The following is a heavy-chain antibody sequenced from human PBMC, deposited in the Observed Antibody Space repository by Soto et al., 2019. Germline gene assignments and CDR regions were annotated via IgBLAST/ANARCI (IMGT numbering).Heavy chain of an antibody. J-gene: IGHJ4*02. CDR3: ARDKITGLFDY. V-gene: IGHV4-34*01. D-gene: IGHD2-8*02. Sequence: SETQSQTCAVYGVSFSGYYWSWIRQPPGTGLEWIGEINHSGSTNYNPSLKSRVTISVDTSKNQFSLKLTSVTAADTSVYYCARDKITGLFDYWGQRTLVTVSS. CDR1: GVSFSGYY. CDR2: INHSGST.